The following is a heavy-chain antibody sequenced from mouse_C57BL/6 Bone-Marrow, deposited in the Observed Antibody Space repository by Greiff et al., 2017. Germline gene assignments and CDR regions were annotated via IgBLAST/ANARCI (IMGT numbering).Heavy chain of an antibody. CDR2: IDPENGDT. CDR3: TTERFITTVVATNFDV. V-gene: IGHV14-4*01. Sequence: VQLQQSGAELVRPGASVKLSCTASGFNIKDDYMHWVKQRPEQGLEWIGWIDPENGDTEYASKFQGKATITADTSSNTAYLQLSSLTSEDTAVYYCTTERFITTVVATNFDVWGTGTTVTVSS. J-gene: IGHJ1*03. D-gene: IGHD1-1*01. CDR1: GFNIKDDY.